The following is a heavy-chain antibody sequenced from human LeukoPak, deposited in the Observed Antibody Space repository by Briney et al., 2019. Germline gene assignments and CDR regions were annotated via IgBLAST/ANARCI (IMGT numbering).Heavy chain of an antibody. Sequence: SETLSLTCTVSGGSISSGGYYWSWLRQHPGKGLEWSGYIHYNGNTYYNPSPKSRVTISVDTSKNQFSLKLSSVTAADTAVFYCARGAMGGANWFDPWGQGTLVTVSS. D-gene: IGHD5-18*01. V-gene: IGHV4-31*03. J-gene: IGHJ5*02. CDR1: GGSISSGGYY. CDR2: IHYNGNT. CDR3: ARGAMGGANWFDP.